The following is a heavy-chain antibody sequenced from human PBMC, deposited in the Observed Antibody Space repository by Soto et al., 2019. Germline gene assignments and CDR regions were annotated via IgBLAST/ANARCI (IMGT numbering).Heavy chain of an antibody. CDR1: GDSIISRYFY. D-gene: IGHD3-3*02. Sequence: SETLSRTCTVSGDSIISRYFYWCWVRQPPGKGLDWLGSIFYLASSYYNPSLKSRVTMSVDTSKNQFSLRLRAVTAADTALYFCARHSLALRKNNWFDPWGQGIMVT. CDR2: IFYLASS. CDR3: ARHSLALRKNNWFDP. J-gene: IGHJ5*02. V-gene: IGHV4-39*01.